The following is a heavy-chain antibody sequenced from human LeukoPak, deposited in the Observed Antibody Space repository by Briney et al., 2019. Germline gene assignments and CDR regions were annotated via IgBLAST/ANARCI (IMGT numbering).Heavy chain of an antibody. J-gene: IGHJ4*02. CDR3: LVTTRSRGFDY. D-gene: IGHD1/OR15-1a*01. CDR1: EFTIISNY. CDR2: IRQDGSVQ. Sequence: GGSLDLSLAAPEFTIISNYMTWFGQAPGKGLNWVANIRQDGSVQNYVDSVKGRFTISRDNPKNSVYLQMSSLRAEDTAVYYCLVTTRSRGFDYWGQGTLVTVSS. V-gene: IGHV3-7*01.